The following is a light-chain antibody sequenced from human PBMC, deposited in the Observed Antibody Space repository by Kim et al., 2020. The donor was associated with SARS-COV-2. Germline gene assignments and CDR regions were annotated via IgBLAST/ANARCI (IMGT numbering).Light chain of an antibody. V-gene: IGKV3-20*01. Sequence: EVVLTQPPGTLSLSPGDRATLSCMASQSVYSNYLAWYQQKPGQAPRLLIYAASSRATGIPDRFSGSGSGTDFTLTIRRLQPEDFAVYYCQQYGTSWTFGQGTKVDIK. CDR3: QQYGTSWT. J-gene: IGKJ1*01. CDR1: QSVYSNY. CDR2: AAS.